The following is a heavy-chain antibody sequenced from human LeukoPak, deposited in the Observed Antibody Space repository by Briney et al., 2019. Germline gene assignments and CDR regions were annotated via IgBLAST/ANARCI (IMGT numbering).Heavy chain of an antibody. D-gene: IGHD6-13*01. CDR1: GGSISSSSYY. J-gene: IGHJ5*02. CDR3: ARENRGIAAAGWFDP. Sequence: SETLSLTCTVSGGSISSSSYYWGWIRQPPGKGLEWIGSIYYSGSTYYNPSLKSRVTISVDTSKNQFSLKLSSVTAADTAVYYCARENRGIAAAGWFDPWGQGTLVTVSS. CDR2: IYYSGST. V-gene: IGHV4-39*07.